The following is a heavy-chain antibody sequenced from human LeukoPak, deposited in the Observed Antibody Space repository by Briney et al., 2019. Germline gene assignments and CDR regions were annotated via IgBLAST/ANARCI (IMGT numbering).Heavy chain of an antibody. V-gene: IGHV3-48*02. J-gene: IGHJ6*02. D-gene: IGHD2-15*01. CDR2: ISSSSSTI. Sequence: GGSLRLSCAASGFTFSSYSMNWVRQAPGKGLEWVSYISSSSSTIYYADSVKGRSTISRDNAKNSLYLQMNSLRDEDTAVYYCARALGYCSGGSCPGGMDVWGQGTTVTVSS. CDR3: ARALGYCSGGSCPGGMDV. CDR1: GFTFSSYS.